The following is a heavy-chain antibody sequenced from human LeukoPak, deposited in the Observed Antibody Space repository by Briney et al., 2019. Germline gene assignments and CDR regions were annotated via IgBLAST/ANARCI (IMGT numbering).Heavy chain of an antibody. V-gene: IGHV3-48*03. D-gene: IGHD3-10*01. CDR3: ARDAHFRGGYYYGMDV. Sequence: PGGSLRLSCAASGFTFSSYEMNWVRQAPGKGLEWVSYISSSGNSIYYADSVKGRFTISRDNAKNSLYPQMNSLRAEDTAVYYCARDAHFRGGYYYGMDVWGQGTTVTVSS. J-gene: IGHJ6*02. CDR1: GFTFSSYE. CDR2: ISSSGNSI.